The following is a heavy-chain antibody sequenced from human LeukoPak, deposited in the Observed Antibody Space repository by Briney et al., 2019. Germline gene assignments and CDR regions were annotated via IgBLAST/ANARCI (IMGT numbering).Heavy chain of an antibody. CDR1: GFTFSSYG. CDR2: ISGSGGST. V-gene: IGHV3-23*01. CDR3: ASAGYCSGGSCYSDSY. J-gene: IGHJ4*02. Sequence: GGSLRLSCAASGFTFSSYGMHWVRQAPGKGLEWVSAISGSGGSTYYADSVKGRFTISRDNSKNTLYLQMNSLRAEDTAVYYCASAGYCSGGSCYSDSYWGQGTLVTVSS. D-gene: IGHD2-15*01.